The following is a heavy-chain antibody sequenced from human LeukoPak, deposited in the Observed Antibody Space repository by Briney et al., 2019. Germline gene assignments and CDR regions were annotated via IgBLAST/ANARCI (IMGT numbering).Heavy chain of an antibody. CDR3: ARSAGGNYFDY. CDR1: GFKFDDYN. CDR2: ISSGTNYI. V-gene: IGHV3-21*01. J-gene: IGHJ4*02. Sequence: GGSLRLSCAASGFKFDDYNMNWVRQAPGKGLEWVSSISSGTNYIFEADSVKGRLTISKDSARNSLSLQMNSLRADDTAVYYCARSAGGNYFDYWDQGTLVTVSS. D-gene: IGHD2-8*02.